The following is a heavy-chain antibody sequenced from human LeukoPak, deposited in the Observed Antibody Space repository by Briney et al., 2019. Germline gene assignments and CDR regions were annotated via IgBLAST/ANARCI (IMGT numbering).Heavy chain of an antibody. CDR3: ARDQRFREGYSDY. Sequence: GGSLRLSCAASGFTISTYNMNWVRQAPGKGLEWVSYISSSSSTIYYADSVKGRFTVSRDNAKNSLYLQMNSLRDEDTAVYYCARDQRFREGYSDYWGQGTLVTVSS. CDR1: GFTISTYN. CDR2: ISSSSSTI. D-gene: IGHD3-3*01. V-gene: IGHV3-48*02. J-gene: IGHJ4*02.